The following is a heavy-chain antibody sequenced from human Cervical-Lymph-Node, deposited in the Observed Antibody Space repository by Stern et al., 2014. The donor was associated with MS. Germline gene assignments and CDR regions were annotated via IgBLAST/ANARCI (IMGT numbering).Heavy chain of an antibody. D-gene: IGHD1-1*01. CDR3: ATHDWNRGDH. V-gene: IGHV5-51*03. Sequence: EVQLVESGAEVKKPGESLKISCKNSGYNNYWIGWGRQVPGKGLAWMAIINPGNSDTRYSPSFQGQVTISADKSISTAYLQWSSLKASDTAMYYCATHDWNRGDHWGKGTLVTVSS. CDR1: GYNNYW. CDR2: INPGNSDT. J-gene: IGHJ5*02.